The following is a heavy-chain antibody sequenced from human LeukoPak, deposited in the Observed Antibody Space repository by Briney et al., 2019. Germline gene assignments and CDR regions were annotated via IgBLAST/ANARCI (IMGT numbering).Heavy chain of an antibody. D-gene: IGHD2-15*01. Sequence: SVKVSCKASGTTFSSYAINWVRQAPGQGLEWMGGIIPIFGTANYAQKFQGRVTITADESTSTAYMELSSLRSEDTAVYYCARMGGYCSGGSCYGNNWFDPWGQGTLVTVSS. CDR3: ARMGGYCSGGSCYGNNWFDP. CDR1: GTTFSSYA. V-gene: IGHV1-69*13. J-gene: IGHJ5*02. CDR2: IIPIFGTA.